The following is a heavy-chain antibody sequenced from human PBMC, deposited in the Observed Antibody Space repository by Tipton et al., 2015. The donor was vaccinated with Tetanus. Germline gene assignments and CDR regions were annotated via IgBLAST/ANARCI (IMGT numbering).Heavy chain of an antibody. V-gene: IGHV4-4*07. CDR1: GGSISSYY. Sequence: LRLSCTVSGGSISSYYWSWIRQPAGKGLEWIGRIYTSGSTNYNPSLKSRVTMSVDTSKNQFSLKLSSVTAADTAVYYCARGMVRGVRVITYYYGMDVWGQGTTVTVSS. CDR3: ARGMVRGVRVITYYYGMDV. J-gene: IGHJ6*02. CDR2: IYTSGST. D-gene: IGHD3-10*01.